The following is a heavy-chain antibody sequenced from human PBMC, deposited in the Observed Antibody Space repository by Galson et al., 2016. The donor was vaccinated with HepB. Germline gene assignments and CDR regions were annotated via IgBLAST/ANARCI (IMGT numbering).Heavy chain of an antibody. CDR3: ARDSGDLDAFDI. Sequence: TLSLTCTVSGGSVSSGSYYWSWIRQPPGKGLEWIGYVYFSGSPYYNPSLKSRVTISVDTSKNHFSLRLSSVTAADTAVYFCARDSGDLDAFDIWGQGTMVTVSS. D-gene: IGHD1-26*01. V-gene: IGHV4-61*03. CDR1: GGSVSSGSYY. CDR2: VYFSGSP. J-gene: IGHJ3*02.